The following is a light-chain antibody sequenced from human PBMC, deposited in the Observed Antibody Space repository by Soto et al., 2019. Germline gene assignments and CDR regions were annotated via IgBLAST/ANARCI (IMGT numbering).Light chain of an antibody. CDR3: QQYDIWPLT. V-gene: IGKV3-15*01. CDR1: QSIISS. Sequence: EIVMTQSPATLSVSPGERVTLSCRASQSIISSVAWFQQTPGQAPRLLIYGASTRATGIPARFSGGGSGTDFALTISSLQSEDFAVYYCQQYDIWPLTFGGGTKVEIK. CDR2: GAS. J-gene: IGKJ4*01.